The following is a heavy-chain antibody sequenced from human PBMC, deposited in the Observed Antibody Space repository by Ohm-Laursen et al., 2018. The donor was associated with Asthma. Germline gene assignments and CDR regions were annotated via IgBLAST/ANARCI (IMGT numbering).Heavy chain of an antibody. V-gene: IGHV3-30-3*01. CDR1: GFTFSSYA. Sequence: SLRLSCSASGFTFSSYAMHWVRQAPGKGLEWVAVISYDGSNKYYADSVKGRFSISRDNSKNSLYLQMSSLRGEDTAIYYCATLTWYASQYWGQGTLVTVSS. J-gene: IGHJ4*02. CDR2: ISYDGSNK. CDR3: ATLTWYASQY. D-gene: IGHD2-2*01.